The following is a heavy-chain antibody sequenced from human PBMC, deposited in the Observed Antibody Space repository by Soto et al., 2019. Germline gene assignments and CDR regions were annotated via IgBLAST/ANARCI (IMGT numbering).Heavy chain of an antibody. CDR2: IYYSGST. Sequence: EPLSLTCTVSGGSVSSGSYYWSWIRQPPGKGLEWIGYIYYSGSTNYNPSLKSRVTISVDTSKNQFSLKLSSVTAADTAVYYCAREMVDSAALYYYYYGMDVWGQGTTVTVSS. CDR3: AREMVDSAALYYYYYGMDV. D-gene: IGHD2-8*01. CDR1: GGSVSSGSYY. J-gene: IGHJ6*02. V-gene: IGHV4-61*01.